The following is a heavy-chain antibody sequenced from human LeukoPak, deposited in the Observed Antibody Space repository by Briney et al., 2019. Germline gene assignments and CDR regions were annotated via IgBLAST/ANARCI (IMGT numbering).Heavy chain of an antibody. D-gene: IGHD5-18*01. CDR2: INPNSGGT. CDR1: GYTFTSYY. CDR3: ARGIGYSYGLFDP. Sequence: ASVRVSCKASGYTFTSYYMHWVRQAPGQGLEWMGWINPNSGGTNYAQKFQGRVTVTRDTSISTAYMELSRLRSDDTAVYYCARGIGYSYGLFDPWGQGTLVTVSS. J-gene: IGHJ5*02. V-gene: IGHV1-2*02.